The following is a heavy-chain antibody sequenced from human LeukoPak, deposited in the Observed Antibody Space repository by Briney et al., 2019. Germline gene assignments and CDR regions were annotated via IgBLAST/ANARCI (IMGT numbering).Heavy chain of an antibody. CDR1: LLPSSSYE. CDR2: ISSSGRTK. D-gene: IGHD5-24*01. J-gene: IGHJ4*02. CDR3: AVATIKAYFDS. Sequence: GRPLRLFCAPSLLPSSSYEMNCAPKPSGMEPETVSYISSSGRTKHYAESEKGRFTISRDNTKNSLYLQMSCLRAEDTAVYYCAVATIKAYFDSWGQGTLVTVSS. V-gene: IGHV3-48*03.